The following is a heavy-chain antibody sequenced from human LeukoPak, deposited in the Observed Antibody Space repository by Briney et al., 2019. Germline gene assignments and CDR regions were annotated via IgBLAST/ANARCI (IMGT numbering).Heavy chain of an antibody. CDR1: GGSISSYY. D-gene: IGHD7-27*01. V-gene: IGHV4-59*12. CDR2: IYYSGST. J-gene: IGHJ4*02. Sequence: SETLSLTCTVSGGSISSYYWSWIRQPPGKGLEWIGYIYYSGSTNYNPSLKSRVTISVDTSKNQFSLKLSSVTAADTAVYYCARETQLGMAYWGQGTLVTVSS. CDR3: ARETQLGMAY.